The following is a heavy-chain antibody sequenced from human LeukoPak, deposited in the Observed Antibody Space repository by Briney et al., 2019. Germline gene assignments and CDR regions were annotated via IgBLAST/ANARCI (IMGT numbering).Heavy chain of an antibody. Sequence: SETLSLTCTVSGGSISSYYWSWIRQPPGKGLEWIGYIYYSGSTNYNPPLKSRVTISVDTSKNQFSLKLSSVTAADTAVYYCARLVVAPLDAVDIWGQGTMVTVSS. D-gene: IGHD3-22*01. J-gene: IGHJ3*02. CDR3: ARLVVAPLDAVDI. CDR2: IYYSGST. CDR1: GGSISSYY. V-gene: IGHV4-59*08.